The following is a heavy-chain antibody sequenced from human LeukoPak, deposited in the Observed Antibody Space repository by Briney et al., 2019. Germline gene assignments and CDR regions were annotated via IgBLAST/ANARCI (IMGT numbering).Heavy chain of an antibody. D-gene: IGHD6-19*01. V-gene: IGHV3-9*01. CDR3: AKDAVAASYYYYGMDV. CDR1: GFTFSSYA. Sequence: GGSLRLSCAASGFTFSSYAMSWVRQAPGKGLEWVSGISWSSGSIGYADSVKGRFTISRDNAKNSLYLQMNSLRAEDTALYYCAKDAVAASYYYYGMDVWGQGTTVTVSS. CDR2: ISWSSGSI. J-gene: IGHJ6*02.